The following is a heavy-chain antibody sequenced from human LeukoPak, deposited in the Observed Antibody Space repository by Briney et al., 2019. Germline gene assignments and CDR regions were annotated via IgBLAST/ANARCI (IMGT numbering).Heavy chain of an antibody. V-gene: IGHV6-1*01. CDR2: TYYRSKWYN. CDR1: GDSVSSNSAA. CDR3: ARVEPRDCGGDCYPIDAFDI. Sequence: SQTLSLTCAISGDSVSSNSAAWNWIRQSPSRGLEWLGRTYYRSKWYNDYAVSVKCRITINPDTSKNQFSLQLNSVTPEDTAVYYCARVEPRDCGGDCYPIDAFDIWGQGTMVTVSS. D-gene: IGHD2-21*01. J-gene: IGHJ3*02.